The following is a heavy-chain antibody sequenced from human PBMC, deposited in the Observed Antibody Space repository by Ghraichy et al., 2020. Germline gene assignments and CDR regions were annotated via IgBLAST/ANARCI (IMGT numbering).Heavy chain of an antibody. CDR3: AREMYSSSWDFDY. D-gene: IGHD6-13*01. V-gene: IGHV1-2*06. CDR2: INPNSGGT. CDR1: GYTFTGYY. J-gene: IGHJ4*02. Sequence: ASVKVSCKASGYTFTGYYMHWVRQAPGQGLEWMGRINPNSGGTNYAQKFQGRVTMTRDTSISTAYMELSRLRSDDTAVYYCAREMYSSSWDFDYWGQGTLVTVSS.